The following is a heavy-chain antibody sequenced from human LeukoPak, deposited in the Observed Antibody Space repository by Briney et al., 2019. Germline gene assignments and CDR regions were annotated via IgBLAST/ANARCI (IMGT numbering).Heavy chain of an antibody. V-gene: IGHV1-2*02. CDR3: ARTDPPQGYCSSTSCYSFYYYMDV. Sequence: ASVKVSCKASGYTFTGYYMHWVRQAPGQGLEWMGWINPNSGGTNYAQKFQGRVTMTRDTSISTAYMELSRLRSDDTAVYYCARTDPPQGYCSSTSCYSFYYYMDVWGKGTTVTISS. CDR1: GYTFTGYY. D-gene: IGHD2-2*01. J-gene: IGHJ6*03. CDR2: INPNSGGT.